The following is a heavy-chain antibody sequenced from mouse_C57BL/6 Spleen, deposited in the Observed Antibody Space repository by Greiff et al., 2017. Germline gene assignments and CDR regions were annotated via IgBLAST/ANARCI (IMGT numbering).Heavy chain of an antibody. D-gene: IGHD2-1*01. V-gene: IGHV1-81*01. Sequence: VQLQESGAELARPGASVKLSCKASGYTFTSYGISWVKQRTGQGLEWIGEIYPRSGTTYYNERFKGKATLTADKSSSTAYMELRSLTSEDSAVDFCARRGNYGYFDVWGTGTTVTVSS. J-gene: IGHJ1*03. CDR3: ARRGNYGYFDV. CDR2: IYPRSGTT. CDR1: GYTFTSYG.